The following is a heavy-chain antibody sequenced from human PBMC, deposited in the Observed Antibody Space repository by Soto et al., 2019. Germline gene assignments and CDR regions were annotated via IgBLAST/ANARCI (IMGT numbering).Heavy chain of an antibody. D-gene: IGHD5-18*01. V-gene: IGHV3-23*01. CDR2: ISSRGDRT. CDR3: AKETGYSYGFQPNALDV. Sequence: GGSLRLSCAGSGFTFSRYAMNWVRQALGKGLEWVSIISSRGDRTSYAESVKGRFTISRDDSKNTLFLHMNSLGAEDTAVYYCAKETGYSYGFQPNALDVWGQGTTVTVSS. CDR1: GFTFSRYA. J-gene: IGHJ6*02.